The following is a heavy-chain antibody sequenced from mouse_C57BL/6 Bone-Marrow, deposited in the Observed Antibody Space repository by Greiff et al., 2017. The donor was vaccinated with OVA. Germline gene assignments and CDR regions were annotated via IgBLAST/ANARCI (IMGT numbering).Heavy chain of an antibody. V-gene: IGHV14-4*01. CDR3: TFITTVGFDY. CDR1: GFNIKDDY. D-gene: IGHD1-1*01. J-gene: IGHJ2*01. CDR2: IDPENGDT. Sequence: VQLQQSGAELVRPGASVKLSCTASGFNIKDDYMHWVKQRPEQGLEWIGWIDPENGDTEYASKFQGKATITADTSSNTAYLQLSSLTSEDAAVYYCTFITTVGFDYWYQGTTLTVSS.